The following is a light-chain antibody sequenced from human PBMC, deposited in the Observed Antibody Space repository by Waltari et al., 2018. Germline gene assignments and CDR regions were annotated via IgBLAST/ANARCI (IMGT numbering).Light chain of an antibody. CDR3: QQYNKWPIT. Sequence: EIVMTQSPVTLSVSPGESATLSCRASQSISNTLAWYQQKPGQAPRLLIYGASTRATGIPARFSGSGSGTEFTFTISSIQSEDFAVYYCQQYNKWPITFGQGTRLEIK. V-gene: IGKV3-15*01. J-gene: IGKJ5*01. CDR2: GAS. CDR1: QSISNT.